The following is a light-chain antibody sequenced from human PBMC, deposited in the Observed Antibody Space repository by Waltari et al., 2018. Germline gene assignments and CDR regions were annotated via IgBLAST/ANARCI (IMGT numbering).Light chain of an antibody. CDR1: QSVSSSY. Sequence: EIVFTQSPGTLSLSPGARATLSGMASQSVSSSYLAWYQQKPGQAPRLLIYGASSRATGIPDRFSGSGSGTDFTLTISRLEPEDFAVYYCQQYGSSPRTFGQGTKLEIK. CDR3: QQYGSSPRT. V-gene: IGKV3-20*01. CDR2: GAS. J-gene: IGKJ2*01.